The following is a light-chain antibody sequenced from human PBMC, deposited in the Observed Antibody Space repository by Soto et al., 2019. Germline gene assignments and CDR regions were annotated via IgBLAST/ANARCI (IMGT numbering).Light chain of an antibody. CDR2: GAS. J-gene: IGKJ3*01. V-gene: IGKV3-20*01. Sequence: EIVLTQSPGTLSLSPGERATVSCRASQSVSSSYLAWYQQKPGQAPRLLIYGASSRATGIPDRFSGSGSGTDFPLTISRLEPEDFAVYYCQQYGSSPGITFGPGTKVDIK. CDR3: QQYGSSPGIT. CDR1: QSVSSSY.